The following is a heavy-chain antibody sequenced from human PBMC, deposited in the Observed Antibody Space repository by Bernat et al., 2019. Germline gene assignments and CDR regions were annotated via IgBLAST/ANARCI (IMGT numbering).Heavy chain of an antibody. D-gene: IGHD6-13*01. V-gene: IGHV3-33*01. J-gene: IGHJ4*02. CDR3: AREGSGSAGWGYSSSWRNFDY. Sequence: QVQLVESGGGVVQPGRSLRLSCAASGFTFSSYGMHWVRQAPGKGLGWVAVIWYDGSNKYYADSVTGRFTISRDNSKNTLYLQMNSLRAEDTAVYYCAREGSGSAGWGYSSSWRNFDYWGQGTLVTVSS. CDR1: GFTFSSYG. CDR2: IWYDGSNK.